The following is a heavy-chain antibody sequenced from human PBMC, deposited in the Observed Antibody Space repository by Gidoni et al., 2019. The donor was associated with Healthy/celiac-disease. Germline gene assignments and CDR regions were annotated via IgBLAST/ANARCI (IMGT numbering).Heavy chain of an antibody. D-gene: IGHD5-12*01. CDR2: IWYDGSNK. V-gene: IGHV3-33*01. CDR3: ARDSRDGYKGMGY. CDR1: GFTFSSYG. Sequence: QVQLVESGGGVVQPGRSLRLSCAASGFTFSSYGMHWVRQAPGKGLEWVAVIWYDGSNKYYADSVKGRFTISRDNSKNTLYLQMNSLRAEDTAVYYCARDSRDGYKGMGYWGQGTLVTVSS. J-gene: IGHJ4*02.